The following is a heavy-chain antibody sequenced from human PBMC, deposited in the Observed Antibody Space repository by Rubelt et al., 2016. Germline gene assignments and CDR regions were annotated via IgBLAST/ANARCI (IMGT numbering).Heavy chain of an antibody. CDR2: INHSGST. CDR3: ARGRRGITFDY. D-gene: IGHD1-14*01. V-gene: IGHV4-34*01. J-gene: IGHJ4*02. Sequence: QVQLQQWGAGLLKPSETLSLTCAVYGGSFSGYYWSWIRQPPGKGLEWIGEINHSGSTNYNPSSKRRVTISVDTSKNQFSLKLSSVTAADTAVYYCARGRRGITFDYWGQGTLVTVSS. CDR1: GGSFSGYY.